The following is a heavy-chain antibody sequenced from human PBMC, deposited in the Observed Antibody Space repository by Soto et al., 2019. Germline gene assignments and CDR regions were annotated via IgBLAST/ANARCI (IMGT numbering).Heavy chain of an antibody. Sequence: QVQLQESGPGLVKPSETLSLTCAVSGASITAYYWAWVRQPPGKGLEYIGHVHNSGRADYNPSLRGRVTXSXDXXRNQFSLQLNSVTAADTAVYFCARHEKGGAYPLAYWGQGTLVTVSS. CDR3: ARHEKGGAYPLAY. J-gene: IGHJ4*02. CDR1: GASITAYY. V-gene: IGHV4-59*08. D-gene: IGHD1-26*01. CDR2: VHNSGRA.